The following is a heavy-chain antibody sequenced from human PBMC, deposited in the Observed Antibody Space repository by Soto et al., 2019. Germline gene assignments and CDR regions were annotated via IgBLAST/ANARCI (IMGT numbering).Heavy chain of an antibody. CDR1: GFIFDRYS. D-gene: IGHD4-4*01. CDR3: ERLTVTAAFDF. Sequence: GGSLRLSCTASGFIFDRYSMNWVRQAPGKGLEWVSSISGSSSHIYFADSLKGRFTISRDNAKNSLYLQMDSLRADDTAVYYCERLTVTAAFDFWGQGTLVTVSS. CDR2: ISGSSSHI. V-gene: IGHV3-21*01. J-gene: IGHJ4*02.